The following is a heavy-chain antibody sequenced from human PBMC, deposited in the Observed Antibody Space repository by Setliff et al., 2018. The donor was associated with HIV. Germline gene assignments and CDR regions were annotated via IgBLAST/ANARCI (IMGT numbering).Heavy chain of an antibody. CDR1: GGSFSGYS. D-gene: IGHD3-3*01. CDR3: ATGIDNFWSGYVN. V-gene: IGHV4-59*01. J-gene: IGHJ4*02. Sequence: SETLSLTCAVYGGSFSGYSWSWIRLPPGKGLEWIGTLYYNGNTNSNPSLKSRVTISGDTSKNLFSLKLTSVTPADTAVYYCATGIDNFWSGYVNWGQGTLVTVSS. CDR2: LYYNGNT.